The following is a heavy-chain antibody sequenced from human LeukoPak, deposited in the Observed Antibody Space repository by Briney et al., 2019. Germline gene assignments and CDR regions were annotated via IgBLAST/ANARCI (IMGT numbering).Heavy chain of an antibody. J-gene: IGHJ4*02. V-gene: IGHV5-51*01. CDR3: ARGPPSRYCSGGSCYKVHRGDY. D-gene: IGHD2-15*01. Sequence: GESLKISCKGSGYSFTSYWIGWVRQMPGKGLEWTGIICPGDSDTRYSPSFQGQVTISADKSISTAYLQWSSLKASDTAMYYCARGPPSRYCSGGSCYKVHRGDYWGQGTLVTVSS. CDR1: GYSFTSYW. CDR2: ICPGDSDT.